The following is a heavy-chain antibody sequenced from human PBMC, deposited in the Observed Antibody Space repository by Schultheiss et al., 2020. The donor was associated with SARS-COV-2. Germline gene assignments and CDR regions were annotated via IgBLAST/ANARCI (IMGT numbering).Heavy chain of an antibody. D-gene: IGHD2-21*01. CDR1: GFTVSSNY. J-gene: IGHJ6*02. CDR2: IKQDGSEK. V-gene: IGHV3-7*01. CDR3: ARAGAILYYGMDV. Sequence: GGSLRLSCAASGFTVSSNYMSWVRQAPGKGLEWVANIKQDGSEKYYVDSVKGRFTISRDNAKNSLYLQMNSLRAEDTAVYYCARAGAILYYGMDVWGQGTTVTVSS.